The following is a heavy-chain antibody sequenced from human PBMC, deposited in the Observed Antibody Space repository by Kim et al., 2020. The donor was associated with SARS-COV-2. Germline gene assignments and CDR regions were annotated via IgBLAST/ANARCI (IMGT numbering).Heavy chain of an antibody. J-gene: IGHJ4*01. D-gene: IGHD1-7*01. CDR3: ARRRTGTHTYYFDY. V-gene: IGHV4-39*01. CDR2: IYYSGST. Sequence: SETLSLTCTVSGGSISSSSYYWGWIRQPPGKGLEWIGSIYYSGSTYYNPSLKSRVTISVDTSKNQFSLKLSSVTAADTAVYYCARRRTGTHTYYFDYWG. CDR1: GGSISSSSYY.